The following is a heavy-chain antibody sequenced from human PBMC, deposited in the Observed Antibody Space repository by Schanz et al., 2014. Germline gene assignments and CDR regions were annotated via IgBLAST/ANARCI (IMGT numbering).Heavy chain of an antibody. CDR1: GFTFTNYA. J-gene: IGHJ4*02. CDR2: FVHPGGST. D-gene: IGHD3-10*01. V-gene: IGHV3-23*03. CDR3: AKYRGYYRVSGSYRELEY. Sequence: DVQLLESGGGLVQPGGSLRLSCAASGFTFTNYAMTWVRQAPGKGLEWVSFVHPGGSTYYPDSVKGRFTISRDSSKNTLYLQMNSLRPEDTAVYYCAKYRGYYRVSGSYRELEYWGQGTLVTVSS.